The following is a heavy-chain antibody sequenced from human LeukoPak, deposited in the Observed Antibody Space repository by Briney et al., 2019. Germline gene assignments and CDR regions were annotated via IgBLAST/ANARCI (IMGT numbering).Heavy chain of an antibody. J-gene: IGHJ4*02. CDR1: GFTFSSYG. CDR3: AKDGENYYDSSGSCDY. D-gene: IGHD3-22*01. Sequence: PGGSLRLSCAASGFTFSSYGMSWVRQAPGKGLEWVSAISGSGGSTYYADSVKGRFTISRDNSKNTLYLQMNSLRAEDTAVYYCAKDGENYYDSSGSCDYWGQGTLVTVSS. V-gene: IGHV3-23*01. CDR2: ISGSGGST.